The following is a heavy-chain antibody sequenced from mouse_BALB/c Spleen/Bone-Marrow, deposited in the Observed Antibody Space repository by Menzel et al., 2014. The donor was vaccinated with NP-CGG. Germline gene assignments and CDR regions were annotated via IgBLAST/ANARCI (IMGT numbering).Heavy chain of an antibody. CDR2: IWRGGTT. CDR3: AKGHCGSSPFAY. CDR1: GFSLTNYG. D-gene: IGHD1-1*01. V-gene: IGHV2-5-1*01. Sequence: QVQLQQSGPSLVQPSQSLSITCTVSGFSLTNYGIYWVRQSPGKGLEWLGVIWRGGTTAYNAAFMSRLSITKDNSKSQVFFKMNSMQADDTAICYCAKGHCGSSPFAYWGQGTTVNVSA. J-gene: IGHJ3*01.